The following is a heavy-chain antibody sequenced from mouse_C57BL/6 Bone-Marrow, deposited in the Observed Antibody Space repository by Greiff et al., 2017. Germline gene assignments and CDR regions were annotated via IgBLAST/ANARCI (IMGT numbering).Heavy chain of an antibody. CDR2: IYPRDGST. CDR3: AREGHYYGNLFDY. CDR1: GYTFTDHT. Sequence: PLQQSDAELVKPGASVKISCKVSGYTFTDHTIHWMKQRPEQGLEWIGYIYPRDGSTKYNEKFKGKATLTADKSSSTAYMQLNSLTSEDAAVYFCAREGHYYGNLFDYWGQGTTLTVSS. J-gene: IGHJ2*01. V-gene: IGHV1-78*01. D-gene: IGHD2-1*01.